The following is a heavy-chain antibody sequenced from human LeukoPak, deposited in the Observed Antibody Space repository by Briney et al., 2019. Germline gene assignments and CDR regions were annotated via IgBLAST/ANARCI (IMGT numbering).Heavy chain of an antibody. J-gene: IGHJ6*03. CDR3: ARENTAMVLSGYYYYYMDV. D-gene: IGHD5-18*01. CDR1: GGSFSGYY. CDR2: INHSGNT. V-gene: IGHV4-34*01. Sequence: SETLSLTCAVYGGSFSGYYWSWIRQPPGKGLEWIGEINHSGNTNYNPSLKSRVTISVDTSKNQFSLKLSSVTAADTAVYYCARENTAMVLSGYYYYYMDVWGKGTTVTISS.